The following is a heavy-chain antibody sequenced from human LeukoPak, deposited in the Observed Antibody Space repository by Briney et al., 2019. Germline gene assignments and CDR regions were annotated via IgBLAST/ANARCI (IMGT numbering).Heavy chain of an antibody. Sequence: PGGSLRLSCAASGFTFDDYAMHWVRQGPGKGLEWVSGISWHSGSRGYADSVKGRFTISRDNAKNSLYLQMNSLRAEDTALYYCAKAYSYGPYWYFDLWGRGTLVTVSS. V-gene: IGHV3-9*01. CDR2: ISWHSGSR. D-gene: IGHD5-18*01. CDR1: GFTFDDYA. J-gene: IGHJ2*01. CDR3: AKAYSYGPYWYFDL.